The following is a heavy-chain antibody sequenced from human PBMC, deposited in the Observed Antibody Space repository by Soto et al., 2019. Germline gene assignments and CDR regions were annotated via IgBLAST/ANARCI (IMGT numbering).Heavy chain of an antibody. CDR3: ARDQEVSSGDHAFDI. CDR2: IKQDGSEK. V-gene: IGHV3-7*03. D-gene: IGHD6-19*01. Sequence: EVQPVESGGGLVQPGGSLRLSCAASGFTFSSYWMSWVRQAPGKGLEWVANIKQDGSEKYYVDSVKGRFTISRDNAKNSLDLQMNSLRAEDTAVYYCARDQEVSSGDHAFDIWGQGTMVTVSS. CDR1: GFTFSSYW. J-gene: IGHJ3*02.